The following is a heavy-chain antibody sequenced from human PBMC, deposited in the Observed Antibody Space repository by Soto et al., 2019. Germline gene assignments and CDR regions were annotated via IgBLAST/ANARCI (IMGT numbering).Heavy chain of an antibody. Sequence: LRLSCVASGFTFDTYGIHWVRQAPGKGLQWVALISYEGSNTYYADSVRGRFTISRDNSKNTLYLQMNTLRPEDTGLYYCARVTPGNNLYYFSGLDFWGQGTSVTVS. J-gene: IGHJ6*02. CDR3: ARVTPGNNLYYFSGLDF. CDR2: ISYEGSNT. V-gene: IGHV3-30-3*01. D-gene: IGHD1-1*01. CDR1: GFTFDTYG.